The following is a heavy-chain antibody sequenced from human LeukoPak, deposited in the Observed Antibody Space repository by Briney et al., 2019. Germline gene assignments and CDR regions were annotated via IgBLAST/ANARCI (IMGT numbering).Heavy chain of an antibody. CDR1: GFPFSSYV. J-gene: IGHJ4*02. D-gene: IGHD2-21*02. Sequence: GGSLRLSCAASGFPFSSYVMSWVRQAPGKGLEWVAYISHDSDNIYYPDFVKGRFTISRDNAENSLYLQMNSLRDEDTAIYYCARDSDWAFNYWGQGTWVTVPS. V-gene: IGHV3-48*02. CDR3: ARDSDWAFNY. CDR2: ISHDSDNI.